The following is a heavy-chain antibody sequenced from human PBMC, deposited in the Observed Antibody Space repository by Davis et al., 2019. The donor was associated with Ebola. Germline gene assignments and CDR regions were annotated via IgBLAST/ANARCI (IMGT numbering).Heavy chain of an antibody. CDR1: GYTFTGYY. Sequence: ASVKVSCKASGYTFTGYYIHWVRQAPGQGLECMGWIDPNSGGTNYAQKFQGRVTMTRDTSISTAYMELRRLKSDDTAVYYCARDIKGIPATQPPYYYYALDVWGQGTTVTVSS. CDR3: ARDIKGIPATQPPYYYYALDV. J-gene: IGHJ6*02. CDR2: IDPNSGGT. D-gene: IGHD2-2*01. V-gene: IGHV1-2*02.